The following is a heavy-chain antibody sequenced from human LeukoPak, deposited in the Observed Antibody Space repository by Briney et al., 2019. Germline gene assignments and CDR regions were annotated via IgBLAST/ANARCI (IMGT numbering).Heavy chain of an antibody. CDR3: ATDRGGYSDY. J-gene: IGHJ4*02. CDR1: GFTFSTYS. CDR2: ISFSANYV. V-gene: IGHV3-21*01. Sequence: GGSLRLSCAASGFTFSTYSMNWVRQAPGTGLEWVSSISFSANYVYYADSVKGRFTISRDNAKNSLYLQMNSLRAEDTAVYYCATDRGGYSDYWGQGTLVTVSS.